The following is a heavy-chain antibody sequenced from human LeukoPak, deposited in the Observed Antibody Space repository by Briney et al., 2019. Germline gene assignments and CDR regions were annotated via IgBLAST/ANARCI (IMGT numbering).Heavy chain of an antibody. CDR2: IYHSGST. CDR1: GSGYSISGGYY. V-gene: IGHV4-38-2*02. Sequence: SETLSLTCTVSGSGYSISGGYYWGWIRQPPGKGLEWIGSIYHSGSTYYNPSLKSRATISVDTSKNQFSLKLKSVTAADTAVYYCARVTAYSIALNYWGQGTLVTVSS. D-gene: IGHD4-11*01. CDR3: ARVTAYSIALNY. J-gene: IGHJ4*02.